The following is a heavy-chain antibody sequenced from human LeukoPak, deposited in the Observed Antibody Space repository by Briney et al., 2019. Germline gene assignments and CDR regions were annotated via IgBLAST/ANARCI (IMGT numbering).Heavy chain of an antibody. Sequence: GGSLRLSCAASGFTFSSYSMNWVRQAPGKGLEWVSSISSSSGYIYYADSVKGRFTISRDNAKNSLYLQMNSLRAEDTAVYYCARDRTKSPAAPPFFDYWGQGTLVTVSS. V-gene: IGHV3-21*01. CDR3: ARDRTKSPAAPPFFDY. CDR2: ISSSSGYI. J-gene: IGHJ4*02. CDR1: GFTFSSYS. D-gene: IGHD2-2*01.